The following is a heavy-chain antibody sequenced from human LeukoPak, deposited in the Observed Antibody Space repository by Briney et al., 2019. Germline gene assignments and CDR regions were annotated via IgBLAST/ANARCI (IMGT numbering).Heavy chain of an antibody. CDR3: ARGPIYCSSTSCYALTFDY. V-gene: IGHV1-69*13. CDR2: IIPLFGTA. Sequence: SVKVSCKASGDTFNTYGISWVRQAPGQGLEWMGGIIPLFGTANYAQKFQGRVTITADESTSTAYMELSSPRSEDTAVYYCARGPIYCSSTSCYALTFDYWGQGTLVTVSS. D-gene: IGHD2-2*01. J-gene: IGHJ4*02. CDR1: GDTFNTYG.